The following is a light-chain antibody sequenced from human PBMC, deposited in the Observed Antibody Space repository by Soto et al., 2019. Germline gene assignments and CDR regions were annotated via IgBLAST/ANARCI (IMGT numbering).Light chain of an antibody. CDR1: QSVLYSSNNKNY. CDR2: WAS. J-gene: IGKJ1*01. V-gene: IGKV4-1*01. CDR3: QQYYRTPWS. Sequence: DIVMTQSPDSMAVSLGKRATINCKSSQSVLYSSNNKNYLAWYQQTTGQHPKLLLYWASTRESGVPDRFSGSRSGTDFTLSITSLQPEDVAVYYCQQYYRTPWSFGQGNQVEIK.